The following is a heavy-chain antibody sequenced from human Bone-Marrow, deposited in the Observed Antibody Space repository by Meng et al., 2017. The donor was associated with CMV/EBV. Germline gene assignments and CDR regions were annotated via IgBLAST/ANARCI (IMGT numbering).Heavy chain of an antibody. V-gene: IGHV1-18*01. CDR3: ARSSPWYFDFWSGPDY. D-gene: IGHD3-3*01. CDR1: GYRLTSYG. J-gene: IGHJ4*02. Sequence: ASVKVSCKASGYRLTSYGINWVRQAPGQGLEWMGWINPYTGSTDYLQKFQDRVTMTTDTSTSTAYMELRSLRSDDTAVYYCARSSPWYFDFWSGPDYWVQGTLVPVSS. CDR2: INPYTGST.